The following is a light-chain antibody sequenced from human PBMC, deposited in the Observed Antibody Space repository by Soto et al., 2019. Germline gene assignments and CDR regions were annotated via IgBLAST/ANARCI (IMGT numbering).Light chain of an antibody. Sequence: QSVLTQPASVSGSPGQSITISCTGTSSDVGGYNHVSWYQHYPGKAPKLIIYDVTNRPSGVSNRFSGSKSGNTASLTISGLQAEDVADYFCSSYTRSTIYVIGTGTKVTVL. CDR3: SSYTRSTIYV. V-gene: IGLV2-14*03. CDR1: SSDVGGYNH. CDR2: DVT. J-gene: IGLJ1*01.